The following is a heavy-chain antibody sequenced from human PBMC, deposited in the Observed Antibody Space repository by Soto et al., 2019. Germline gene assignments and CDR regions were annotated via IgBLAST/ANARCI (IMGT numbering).Heavy chain of an antibody. J-gene: IGHJ6*03. CDR1: GYTLTELS. Sequence: ASVKVSCKVSGYTLTELSMHWVRQAPGKGLEWMGGFDPEDGETIYAQKFQGRVTMTEDTSTDTAYMELSSLRSEDTAVYYCATGGTLRNYYYYYMDVWGKGTTVTVSS. D-gene: IGHD2-15*01. CDR2: FDPEDGET. CDR3: ATGGTLRNYYYYYMDV. V-gene: IGHV1-24*01.